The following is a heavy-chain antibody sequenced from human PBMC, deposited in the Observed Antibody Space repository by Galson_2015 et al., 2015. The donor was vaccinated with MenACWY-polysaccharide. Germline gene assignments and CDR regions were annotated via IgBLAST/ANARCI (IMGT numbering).Heavy chain of an antibody. CDR2: IQYDGSQK. Sequence: SLRLSCAASGLKFRGSGMHWVRQAPGRGLEWVAVIQYDGSQKQYIDSVKGRFTISRDISKNTRNLEMNSLRAEDTALYYCAREGSRIVFHAFDVWGQGTMVIVSS. D-gene: IGHD3-10*02. V-gene: IGHV3-33*01. CDR3: AREGSRIVFHAFDV. CDR1: GLKFRGSG. J-gene: IGHJ3*01.